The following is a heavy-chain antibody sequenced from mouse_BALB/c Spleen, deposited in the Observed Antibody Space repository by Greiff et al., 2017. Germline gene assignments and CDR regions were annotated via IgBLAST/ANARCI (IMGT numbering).Heavy chain of an antibody. D-gene: IGHD2-10*01. CDR1: GYTFTDYA. Sequence: VQLQQSGAELVRPGVSVKISCKGSGYTFTDYAMHWVKQSHAKSLEWIGVISTYYGDASYNQKFKGKATMTVDKSSSTAYMELARLTSEDSAIYYCARSGSYYCNSAWFAYWGQGTLVTVSA. CDR2: ISTYYGDA. CDR3: ARSGSYYCNSAWFAY. V-gene: IGHV1S137*01. J-gene: IGHJ3*01.